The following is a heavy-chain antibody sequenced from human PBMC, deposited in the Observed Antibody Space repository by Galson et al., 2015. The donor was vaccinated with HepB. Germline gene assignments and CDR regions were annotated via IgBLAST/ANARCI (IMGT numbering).Heavy chain of an antibody. Sequence: SLRLSCAASGFTFSSYWMHWVRQAPGKGLVWVSRINSDGSSTSYADSVKGRFTISRDNAKNTLYLQMNSLRAEDTAVYYCAREESYYDILTTSYYYYGMDVWGQGTTVTVSS. V-gene: IGHV3-74*01. CDR1: GFTFSSYW. CDR3: AREESYYDILTTSYYYYGMDV. J-gene: IGHJ6*02. D-gene: IGHD3-9*01. CDR2: INSDGSST.